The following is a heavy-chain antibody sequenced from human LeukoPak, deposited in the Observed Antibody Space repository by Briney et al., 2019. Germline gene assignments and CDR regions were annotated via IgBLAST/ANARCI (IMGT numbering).Heavy chain of an antibody. CDR1: GYSISSGYY. V-gene: IGHV4-38-2*02. CDR2: IYHSGST. Sequence: SETLSLTCTVSGYSISSGYYWGWIRQPPGQGLEWIGSIYHSGSTYYNPSLKSRVTISVDTSKNQFSLKLSSVTAADTAVYYCARGAPAGDVWGKGTTVTVSS. J-gene: IGHJ6*04. CDR3: ARGAPAGDV.